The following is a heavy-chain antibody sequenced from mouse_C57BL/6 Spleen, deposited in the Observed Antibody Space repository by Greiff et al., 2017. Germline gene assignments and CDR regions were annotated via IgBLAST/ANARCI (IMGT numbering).Heavy chain of an antibody. CDR1: GFNFKDDY. CDR3: TTDDGYYYFDY. J-gene: IGHJ2*01. CDR2: IDPENGDT. Sequence: EVHLVESGAELVRPGASVKLSCTASGFNFKDDYMHWVKQRPEQGLEWIGWIDPENGDTEYASKFQGKATITADTSSNTAYLQLSSLTSEDTAVYYCTTDDGYYYFDYWGQGTTLTVSS. V-gene: IGHV14-4*01. D-gene: IGHD2-3*01.